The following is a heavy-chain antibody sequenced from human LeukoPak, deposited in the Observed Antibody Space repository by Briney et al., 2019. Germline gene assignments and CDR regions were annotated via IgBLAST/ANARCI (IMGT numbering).Heavy chain of an antibody. J-gene: IGHJ4*02. CDR3: AREHSGGSYYVY. CDR1: GYTFTSYY. CDR2: INPSGGST. Sequence: ASVKVSCKASGYTFTSYYMHWVRQAPGQGLEWMGIINPSGGSTSYAQKFQGRVTMTTDMSTSTVYMELSSLRSEDTAVYYCAREHSGGSYYVYWGQGTLVTVSS. D-gene: IGHD1-26*01. V-gene: IGHV1-46*01.